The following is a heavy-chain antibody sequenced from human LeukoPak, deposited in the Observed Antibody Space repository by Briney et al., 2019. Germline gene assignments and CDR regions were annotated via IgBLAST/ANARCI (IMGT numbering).Heavy chain of an antibody. CDR3: ARDFTVVVENGMDV. CDR2: IWYDGSNK. D-gene: IGHD4-23*01. J-gene: IGHJ6*02. V-gene: IGHV3-33*08. Sequence: GGSLRLSCAASGMTFTDTLMHWVRQAPGKGLEWVAVIWYDGSNKYYADSVKGRFTISRDNSKNTLYLQMNSLRAEDTAVYYCARDFTVVVENGMDVWGQGTTVTVSS. CDR1: GMTFTDTL.